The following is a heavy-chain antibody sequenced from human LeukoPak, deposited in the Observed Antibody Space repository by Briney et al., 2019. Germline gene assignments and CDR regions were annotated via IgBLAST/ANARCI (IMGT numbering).Heavy chain of an antibody. CDR2: IHSSGGS. J-gene: IGHJ4*02. Sequence: SETLSLTCTVSGASISNYYWSWVRQTPQKGLEWMGHIHSSGGSSYYPSLKSRLTPSIDTSRNKLSLELPSVTSSDTAVYFCARLGSYHDFWGQGALVTVSS. V-gene: IGHV4-4*09. D-gene: IGHD1-26*01. CDR3: ARLGSYHDF. CDR1: GASISNYY.